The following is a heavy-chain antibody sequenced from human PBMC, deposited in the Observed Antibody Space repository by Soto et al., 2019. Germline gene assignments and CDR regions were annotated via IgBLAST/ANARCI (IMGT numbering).Heavy chain of an antibody. CDR2: FDPEDGET. CDR1: GYTLTELS. Sequence: GVSVKVSCKVSGYTLTELSMHWVRQAPGKGLEWMGGFDPEDGETIYAQKFQGRVTMTEDTSTDTAYMELSSLRAEDTAVYYCAKPAGVVGARRLDFDYWGQGTLVTVSS. V-gene: IGHV1-24*01. J-gene: IGHJ4*02. CDR3: AKPAGVVGARRLDFDY. D-gene: IGHD1-26*01.